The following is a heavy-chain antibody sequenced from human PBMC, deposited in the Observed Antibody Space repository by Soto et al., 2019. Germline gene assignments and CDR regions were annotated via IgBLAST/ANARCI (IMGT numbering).Heavy chain of an antibody. V-gene: IGHV1-69*04. CDR2: IIPSIGII. CDR1: GGTFSSFV. Sequence: ASVKVSCKASGGTFSSFVISWARQAPGQGLEWMGRIIPSIGIINYAQKFQGRVTITADTSTSTAYMELSSLRSDDTAVYYCAREGDMKFHSDSSDEPGYWGQGTLVTVSS. CDR3: AREGDMKFHSDSSDEPGY. J-gene: IGHJ4*02. D-gene: IGHD3-22*01.